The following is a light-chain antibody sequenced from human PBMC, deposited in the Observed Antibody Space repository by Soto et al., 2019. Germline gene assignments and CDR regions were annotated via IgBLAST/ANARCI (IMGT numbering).Light chain of an antibody. CDR2: TAS. CDR3: QPTNSFPYT. V-gene: IGKV1-12*01. J-gene: IGKJ2*01. CDR1: QGISSY. Sequence: DIQMTQSPSSVSASVGDRVTITCLASQGISSYLAWYQQKPGKAPNLLIYTASSLQSGVPSRFSGSGSGTEFTLTITSLQPEDFATYYCQPTNSFPYTFGQGAKLEIK.